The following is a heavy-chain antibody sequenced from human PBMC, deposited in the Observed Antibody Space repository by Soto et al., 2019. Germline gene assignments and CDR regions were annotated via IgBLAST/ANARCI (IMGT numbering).Heavy chain of an antibody. J-gene: IGHJ6*02. CDR2: IIPILSLA. Sequence: ASVKVSCKASGDTFSSYTISWVRQAPGQGLEWMGRIIPILSLANYAQKFQGRVTITADKSTKTAYMELSSLTSEDTAVYYCARPKSGGKYTYGMDVWGQGTTVTVSS. D-gene: IGHD3-10*01. V-gene: IGHV1-69*02. CDR3: ARPKSGGKYTYGMDV. CDR1: GDTFSSYT.